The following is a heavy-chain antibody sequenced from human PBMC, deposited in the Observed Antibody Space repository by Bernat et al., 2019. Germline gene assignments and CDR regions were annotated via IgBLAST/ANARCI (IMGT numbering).Heavy chain of an antibody. CDR1: GGTLSSYA. D-gene: IGHD5-12*01. J-gene: IGHJ3*02. V-gene: IGHV1-69*17. Sequence: QVQLVQSGAEVKKPGSSVKVSCKASGGTLSSYAISWVRQAPGQGLEWMGGIIPIFGIANYAQKFQGRVTITADKSTSTAYMELSSLRSEDTAVYYCARGRLRDDAFDIWGQGTMVTVSS. CDR3: ARGRLRDDAFDI. CDR2: IIPIFGIA.